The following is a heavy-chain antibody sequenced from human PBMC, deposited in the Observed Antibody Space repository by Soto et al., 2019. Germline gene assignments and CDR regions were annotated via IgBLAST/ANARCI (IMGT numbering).Heavy chain of an antibody. CDR2: IIPIFGTA. J-gene: IGHJ4*02. Sequence: SVKVSCKASGGTFSSYAISWVRQAPGQGLEWMGGIIPIFGTANYAQKFQGRVTITADKSTSTAYMELSSLRSEDTAVYYCARAESVVAATHTYHFDYWGQGTLVTVSS. CDR3: ARAESVVAATHTYHFDY. V-gene: IGHV1-69*06. D-gene: IGHD2-15*01. CDR1: GGTFSSYA.